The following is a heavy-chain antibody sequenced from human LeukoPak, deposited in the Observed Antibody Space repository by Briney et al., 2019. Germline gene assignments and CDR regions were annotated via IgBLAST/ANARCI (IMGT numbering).Heavy chain of an antibody. CDR3: ARGPSVAAHLDY. Sequence: SETLSLTCAVSGASISTNNWWGWVRQSPGNGLEWIGEIYHNGNRNYNPSLKSRLTISVDKSKNQFSLNLSSVTAADTAVYYCARGPSVAAHLDYWGQGTLVTVSS. CDR2: IYHNGNR. V-gene: IGHV4-4*02. CDR1: GASISTNNW. D-gene: IGHD5-12*01. J-gene: IGHJ4*02.